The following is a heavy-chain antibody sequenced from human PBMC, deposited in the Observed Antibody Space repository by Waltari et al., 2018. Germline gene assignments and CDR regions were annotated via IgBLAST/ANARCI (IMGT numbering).Heavy chain of an antibody. Sequence: QVQLVQSGAEVKKPGASVKVSCKASGYTFTSYYMHWVRQAPGQGLEWMGIINPSGGSTSYAQKFQGRVTMTRDTSTSTVYMELSSLRSDDTAVYYCARLYGYDRGYYYYYGMDVWGQGTTVTVSS. CDR3: ARLYGYDRGYYYYYGMDV. V-gene: IGHV1-46*01. D-gene: IGHD5-18*01. CDR2: INPSGGST. J-gene: IGHJ6*02. CDR1: GYTFTSYY.